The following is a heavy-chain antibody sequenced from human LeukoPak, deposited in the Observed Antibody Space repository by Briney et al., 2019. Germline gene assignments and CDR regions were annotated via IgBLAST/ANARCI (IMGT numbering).Heavy chain of an antibody. V-gene: IGHV4-34*01. CDR3: ARGGGGQWLAYFDY. CDR1: GGSFSGYY. D-gene: IGHD6-19*01. CDR2: INHSGST. J-gene: IGHJ4*02. Sequence: SETLSLTCAVYGGSFSGYYWSWIRQPPGKGLEWIGEINHSGSTNYNPSLKSRATISVDTSKNQISLKLSSVTAADTAVYYCARGGGGQWLAYFDYWGQGTLVTVSS.